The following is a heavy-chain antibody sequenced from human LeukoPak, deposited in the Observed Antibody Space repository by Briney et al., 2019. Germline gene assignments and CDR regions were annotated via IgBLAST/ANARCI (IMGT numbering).Heavy chain of an antibody. V-gene: IGHV4-59*01. Sequence: SETLSLTWTVSGGSISSYYWSWIRQTPGEGLEWIGYIYYSGSTNFNPSLKSRVTISVDTSKNQFSLKMSSVTAADTAVYYCARVSSIRYYYYMDVWGKGTTVTVSS. D-gene: IGHD6-6*01. CDR2: IYYSGST. CDR3: ARVSSIRYYYYMDV. CDR1: GGSISSYY. J-gene: IGHJ6*03.